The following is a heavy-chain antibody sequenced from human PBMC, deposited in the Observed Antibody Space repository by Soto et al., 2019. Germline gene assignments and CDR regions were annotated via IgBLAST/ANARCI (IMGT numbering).Heavy chain of an antibody. CDR2: ISYDGRDK. Sequence: GECRSPACVVSAFTASNDGMDCDRQAPENVLEWVAVISYDGRDKYYGESVKGRFTIFRDNSKTALYLEMNTLRPDDTGVYYCAKDRGFCNGGSCYGFDYWSQGTLVTVSS. CDR3: AKDRGFCNGGSCYGFDY. CDR1: AFTASNDG. D-gene: IGHD2-15*01. J-gene: IGHJ4*02. V-gene: IGHV3-30*06.